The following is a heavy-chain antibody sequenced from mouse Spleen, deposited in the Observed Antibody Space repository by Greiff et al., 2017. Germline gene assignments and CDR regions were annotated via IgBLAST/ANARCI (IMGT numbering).Heavy chain of an antibody. CDR1: GYTFTSYW. Sequence: VQLQQSGTVLARPGASVKMTCKTSGYTFTSYWMHWVKQRPGQGLEWIGAIYPGNSDTSYNQKFKGKAKLTAVTSASTAYMELSSLTNEDSAVYYCTTVVGDWYFDVWGAGTTVTVSS. CDR3: TTVVGDWYFDV. V-gene: IGHV1-5*01. CDR2: IYPGNSDT. D-gene: IGHD1-1*01. J-gene: IGHJ1*01.